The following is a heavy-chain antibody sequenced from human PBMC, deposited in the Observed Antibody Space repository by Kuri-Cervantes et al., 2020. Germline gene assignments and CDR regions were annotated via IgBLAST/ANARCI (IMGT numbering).Heavy chain of an antibody. D-gene: IGHD4-17*01. CDR1: GFTFSSYG. CDR3: TTDDDYGAFDI. V-gene: IGHV3-33*01. Sequence: GESLKISCAASGFTFSSYGMHWVRQAPGKGLEWVAVIWYDGSNKYYADSVKGRFTISRDNSKNTLYLQMNSLKTEDTAVYYCTTDDDYGAFDIWGQGTMVTVSS. J-gene: IGHJ3*02. CDR2: IWYDGSNK.